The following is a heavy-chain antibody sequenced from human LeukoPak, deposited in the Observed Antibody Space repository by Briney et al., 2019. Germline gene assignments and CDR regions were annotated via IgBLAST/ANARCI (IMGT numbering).Heavy chain of an antibody. D-gene: IGHD3-22*01. CDR1: GSRSSTYW. J-gene: IGHJ4*02. Sequence: KPGESLKISCKGSGSRSSTYWIGWVRQMPGKGLEWMGIIYPGDSDTRYSPSFQGQVTISADKSITTAYLQWSNLKASDTAMYYCARHPPPSYFDSSGYYFPFGYWGQGTLVAVSS. V-gene: IGHV5-51*01. CDR3: ARHPPPSYFDSSGYYFPFGY. CDR2: IYPGDSDT.